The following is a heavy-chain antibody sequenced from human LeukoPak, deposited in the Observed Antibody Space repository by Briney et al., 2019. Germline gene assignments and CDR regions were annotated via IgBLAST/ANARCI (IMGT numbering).Heavy chain of an antibody. CDR1: GGSISSGGYS. Sequence: PSQTLSLTCAVSGGSISSGGYSWSWIRQPPGKGLEWIGSIYYSGSTYYNPSLKSRVTISVDTSKNQFSLKLSSVTAADTAVYYCARHGGFWSGYSNDYWGQGTLVTVSS. V-gene: IGHV4-30-2*03. D-gene: IGHD3-3*01. CDR3: ARHGGFWSGYSNDY. CDR2: IYYSGST. J-gene: IGHJ4*02.